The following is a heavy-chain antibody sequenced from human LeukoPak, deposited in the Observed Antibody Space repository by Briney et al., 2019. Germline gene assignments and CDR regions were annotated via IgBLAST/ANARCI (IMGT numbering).Heavy chain of an antibody. J-gene: IGHJ4*02. CDR1: GGSTSNYF. V-gene: IGHV4-4*07. CDR2: IHTSGST. Sequence: PSETLSLTCTVSGGSTSNYFCTWLRQSAGKGLEWIGRIHTSGSTNYNPSLKSRVSMSVDTSKNQFSLKLSSVTAADTAVYFCARAPGGCGGACAFDYWGQGILVTVSS. D-gene: IGHD2-21*02. CDR3: ARAPGGCGGACAFDY.